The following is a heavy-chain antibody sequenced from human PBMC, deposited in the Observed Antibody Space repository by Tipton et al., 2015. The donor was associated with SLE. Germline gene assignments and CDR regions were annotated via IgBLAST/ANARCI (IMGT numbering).Heavy chain of an antibody. V-gene: IGHV4-39*01. J-gene: IGHJ6*01. CDR3: ARHAFTAADREDFFDYGVDG. Sequence: TLSLTCTVSGGSIGRNTFYWCWIRQPPWKGLAWIGSIYFSGKTYYNPSLKSRVSISIDTSKNQFSLKLSSVTAAETSVYYCARHAFTAADREDFFDYGVDGWG. CDR2: IYFSGKT. CDR1: GGSIGRNTFY. D-gene: IGHD6-13*01.